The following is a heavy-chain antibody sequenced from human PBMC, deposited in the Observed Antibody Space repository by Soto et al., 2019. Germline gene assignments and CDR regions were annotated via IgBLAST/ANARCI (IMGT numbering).Heavy chain of an antibody. J-gene: IGHJ4*02. V-gene: IGHV4-30-2*01. CDR1: GGSISSGGYS. CDR2: IYHSGST. D-gene: IGHD2-15*01. Sequence: QLQLQESGSGLVKPSQTLSRTCAVSGGSISSGGYSWSWIRQPPGKGLEWIGYIYHSGSTYYNPSLKSRVNISEDRSKHQCSRKLSAVTAADTAVYYCARDPIVWGQGTLVTVSS. CDR3: ARDPIV.